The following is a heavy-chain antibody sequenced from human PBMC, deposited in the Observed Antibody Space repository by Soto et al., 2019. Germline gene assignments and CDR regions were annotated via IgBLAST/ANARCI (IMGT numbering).Heavy chain of an antibody. Sequence: GASLKVSCKASGYTFTSYGIIWVRRDPGQGLEWMGWISAYNGNTNYAQKLQGRVTMTTDTSTSTAYMELRSLRSDDTAVYYCARDARVYSSSWYAYWGQGTLVTVSS. V-gene: IGHV1-18*04. CDR3: ARDARVYSSSWYAY. CDR1: GYTFTSYG. D-gene: IGHD6-13*01. CDR2: ISAYNGNT. J-gene: IGHJ4*02.